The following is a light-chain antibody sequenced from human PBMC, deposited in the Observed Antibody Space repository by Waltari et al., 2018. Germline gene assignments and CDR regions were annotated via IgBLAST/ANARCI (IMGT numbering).Light chain of an antibody. V-gene: IGLV2-23*02. Sequence: QPALTQPASVSGSPGQSITISCTGTSSDVGNNNHVCWYQKHPNKFPKLIVDEVSKRPPGVSDRFSGSKSGNTASLTISGLQAEDEADYYCLSYAATVSFGFGGGTKLTVL. CDR1: SSDVGNNNH. CDR3: LSYAATVSFG. J-gene: IGLJ2*01. CDR2: EVS.